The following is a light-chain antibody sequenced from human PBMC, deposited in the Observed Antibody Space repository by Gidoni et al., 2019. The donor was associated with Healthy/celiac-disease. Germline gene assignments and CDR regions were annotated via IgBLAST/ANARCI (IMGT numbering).Light chain of an antibody. CDR2: GAA. CDR3: QQYNNWHAWT. CDR1: QSVSSN. Sequence: EIVMPQSPATLSVSPGDRATLSCRASQSVSSNLAWYQQKPGQAPRLLIYGAASRATGIPARFRGSASGTEFTLTISSLQSEDVAVYYCQQYNNWHAWTFGQGTKVEIK. J-gene: IGKJ1*01. V-gene: IGKV3-15*01.